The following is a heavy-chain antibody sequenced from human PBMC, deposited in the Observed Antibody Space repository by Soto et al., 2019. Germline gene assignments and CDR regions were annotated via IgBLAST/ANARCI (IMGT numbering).Heavy chain of an antibody. V-gene: IGHV3-23*01. J-gene: IGHJ4*02. CDR2: GSGSGDST. CDR1: AFTFSSYA. Sequence: EVQLLESGGSLAQPGGSLRLSCAASAFTFSSYAMSWVRQAPGKGLEWVSAGSGSGDSTYYADYVKGLFTISRDNSKNTLYLQMNSLRAEDKAVYYCAKGRASDCPGCTQDYWGQGTLVTVSS. CDR3: AKGRASDCPGCTQDY. D-gene: IGHD2-21*02.